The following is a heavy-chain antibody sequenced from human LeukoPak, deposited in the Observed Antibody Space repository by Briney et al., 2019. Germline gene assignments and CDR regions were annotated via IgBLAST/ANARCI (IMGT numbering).Heavy chain of an antibody. CDR3: ARHYYSGSGTLRPLDP. J-gene: IGHJ5*02. Sequence: ASKTLSLTCTVSGGTISSYYWGWIRQPPERGLEWIGSIYYSGSAYYNPSLKSRVTISVDTSKNQFSLKLRSVTATDTAVYYCARHYYSGSGTLRPLDPWG. CDR1: GGTISSYY. CDR2: IYYSGSA. V-gene: IGHV4-59*04. D-gene: IGHD3-10*01.